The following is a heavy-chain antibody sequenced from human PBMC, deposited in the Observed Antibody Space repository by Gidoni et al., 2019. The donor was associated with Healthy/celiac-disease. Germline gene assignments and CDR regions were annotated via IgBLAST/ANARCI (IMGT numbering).Heavy chain of an antibody. CDR3: ARRGHKSGSYSSAACDI. V-gene: IGHV1-69*01. CDR2: FSPNCGTE. J-gene: IGHJ3*02. Sequence: QVQLVQSGAVVKKPGSSVKVSCKVSGGTFSSYAISWVRQAPGQGLAWMGGFSPNCGTENYAQKFPGRVTSTADESTSKDYRELSSLRSEDTAVYYCARRGHKSGSYSSAACDIWGQGTMVTVSS. CDR1: GGTFSSYA. D-gene: IGHD1-26*01.